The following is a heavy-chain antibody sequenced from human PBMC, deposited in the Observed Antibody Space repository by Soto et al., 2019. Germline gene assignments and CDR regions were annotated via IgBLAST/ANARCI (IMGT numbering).Heavy chain of an antibody. CDR1: GFTFSNYA. CDR2: ISGSGDST. D-gene: IGHD2-2*01. CDR3: AKRGLGYCSTTSCRGRWFDP. Sequence: EVQLLESGGGLVQPGGSLRLSCAASGFTFSNYAMSWVRQAPGKGLEWVSAISGSGDSTYYADSVKGRFTISRDNSKNTLYLQMNSLRADDTAVYYCAKRGLGYCSTTSCRGRWFDPWGQGTLVTVSS. J-gene: IGHJ5*02. V-gene: IGHV3-23*01.